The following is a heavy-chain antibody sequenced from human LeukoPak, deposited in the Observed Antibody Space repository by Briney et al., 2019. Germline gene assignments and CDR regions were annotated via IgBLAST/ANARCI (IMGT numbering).Heavy chain of an antibody. V-gene: IGHV4-34*01. CDR3: ARMTTGHDY. CDR2: VNHSGYT. Sequence: SETLSLTCGVSGTSFTSYYWSWIRQTPGKRLEWIGEVNHSGYTNMNPSLKSRVTISVDTSKNQFSLMMTSVTAADTAVYFCARMTTGHDYWGQGILVTVSS. J-gene: IGHJ4*02. D-gene: IGHD4-17*01. CDR1: GTSFTSYY.